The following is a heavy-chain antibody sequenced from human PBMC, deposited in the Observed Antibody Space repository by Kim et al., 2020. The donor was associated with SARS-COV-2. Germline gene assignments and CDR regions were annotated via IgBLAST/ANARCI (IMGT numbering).Heavy chain of an antibody. CDR2: IWYDGSNK. Sequence: GGSLRLSCAASGFTFSSYGMHWVRQAPGKGLEWVAVIWYDGSNKYYADSVKGRFTISRDNSKNTLYLQMNSLRAEDTAVYYCARDHHDSSGYQGAFDIWGQGTMVTVSS. V-gene: IGHV3-33*01. CDR3: ARDHHDSSGYQGAFDI. D-gene: IGHD3-22*01. J-gene: IGHJ3*02. CDR1: GFTFSSYG.